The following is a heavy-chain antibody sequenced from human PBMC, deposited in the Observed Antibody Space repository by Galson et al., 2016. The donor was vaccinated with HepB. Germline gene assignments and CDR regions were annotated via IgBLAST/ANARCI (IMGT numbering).Heavy chain of an antibody. CDR2: ITPILGST. Sequence: SVKVSCKASGDAFSSYAINWVRQAPGQGLEWIGEITPILGSTNYAQRFQDRVTINADKGTSTAYMELSSLTSEDTAVYYCAGGNIGGVLGIDIWGQGTMVTVSS. CDR3: AGGNIGGVLGIDI. V-gene: IGHV1-69*10. D-gene: IGHD2-8*02. J-gene: IGHJ3*02. CDR1: GDAFSSYA.